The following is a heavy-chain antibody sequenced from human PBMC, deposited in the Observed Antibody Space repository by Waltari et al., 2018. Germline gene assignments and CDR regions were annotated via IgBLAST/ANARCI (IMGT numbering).Heavy chain of an antibody. D-gene: IGHD3-22*01. J-gene: IGHJ4*02. CDR3: ARLNYYDSRGGPYYFDY. CDR1: GFTFSSYG. V-gene: IGHV3-7*04. CDR2: IKQDGSEK. Sequence: EVQLVESGGGLVQPGGSLSLPCAASGFTFSSYGMSWVRQAPGKGLEGEANIKQDGSEKYYVDSVKGRFTISRDNAKNSLYLQMNSLRAEDTAVYYCARLNYYDSRGGPYYFDYWGQGTLVTVSS.